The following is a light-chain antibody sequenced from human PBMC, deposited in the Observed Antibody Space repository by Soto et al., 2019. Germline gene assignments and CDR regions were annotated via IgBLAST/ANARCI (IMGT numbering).Light chain of an antibody. CDR3: NSYTTSSTYV. CDR1: SSDVGSYNR. J-gene: IGLJ1*01. CDR2: DVT. V-gene: IGLV2-18*02. Sequence: QSVLTQPSSVSGSPGQSITIACTGTSSDVGSYNRVSWYQHAPVTAPKLIIHDVTNRPSGVPDRFSGSKSGNTASLTISGLQTEDEADYYCNSYTTSSTYVFGTGTKVTVL.